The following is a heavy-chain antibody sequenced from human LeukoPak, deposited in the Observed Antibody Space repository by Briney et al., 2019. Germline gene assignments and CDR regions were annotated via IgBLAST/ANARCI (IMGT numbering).Heavy chain of an antibody. D-gene: IGHD2-21*02. Sequence: SETLSLTCSVSDDSISSNNYYWGWLRQPPGKGLEWIGIINYGGSTYYNPSLRSRVTISVATSQNQVSLKLTSVTATDTAVYYCARSRDCGGDCYRYYFDYWGQGTLVTVSS. CDR1: DDSISSNNYY. J-gene: IGHJ4*02. CDR2: INYGGST. V-gene: IGHV4-39*01. CDR3: ARSRDCGGDCYRYYFDY.